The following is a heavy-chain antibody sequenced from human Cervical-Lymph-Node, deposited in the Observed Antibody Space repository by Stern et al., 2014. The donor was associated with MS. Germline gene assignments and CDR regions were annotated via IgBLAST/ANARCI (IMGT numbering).Heavy chain of an antibody. CDR2: ISAFNGNT. J-gene: IGHJ4*02. CDR3: ARDSGYSSSWYPWYFDY. Sequence: VHLVESGAEVKKPGASVKVSCKASGYTFTSYGISWVRQAPGQGLEWMGWISAFNGNTNYAQKLQGRVPMPTDTSTSTGYIVLRSLRSDDTAVYYCARDSGYSSSWYPWYFDYWGQGTLVTVSS. V-gene: IGHV1-18*01. D-gene: IGHD6-13*01. CDR1: GYTFTSYG.